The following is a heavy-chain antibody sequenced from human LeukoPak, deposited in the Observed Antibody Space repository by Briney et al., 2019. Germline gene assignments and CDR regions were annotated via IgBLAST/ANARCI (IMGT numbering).Heavy chain of an antibody. CDR1: GFPFSSYS. V-gene: IGHV3-21*01. J-gene: IGHJ4*02. Sequence: GGSLRLSCAASGFPFSSYSMNWVRQAPGKGLQWVSSISSSSSYIYYADSVKGRFTISRDNAKNSLYLQMNSLRAEDTAVYYCATVNCGGDCYSPSYFDYWGQGALVTVSS. CDR2: ISSSSSYI. CDR3: ATVNCGGDCYSPSYFDY. D-gene: IGHD2-21*02.